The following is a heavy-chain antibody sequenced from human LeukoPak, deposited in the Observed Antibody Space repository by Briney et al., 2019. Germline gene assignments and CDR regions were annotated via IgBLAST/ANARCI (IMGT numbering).Heavy chain of an antibody. CDR2: IYYSGST. Sequence: SETLSLTCTVSGGSISSGGYYWSWIRQHPGKGLEWIGYIYYSGSTYYNPSLKSRVTISVDTSKNQFSLKLSSVTAADTAVYYCARGIYDFWSGYYTPGYNWFDPWGQGTLVTVSS. CDR3: ARGIYDFWSGYYTPGYNWFDP. CDR1: GGSISSGGYY. V-gene: IGHV4-31*03. J-gene: IGHJ5*02. D-gene: IGHD3-3*01.